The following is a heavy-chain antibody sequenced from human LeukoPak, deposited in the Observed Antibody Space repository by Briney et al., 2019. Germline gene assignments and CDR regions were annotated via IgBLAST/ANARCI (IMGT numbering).Heavy chain of an antibody. V-gene: IGHV4-59*08. CDR2: IYYSGST. CDR3: ARHLGTNYFDY. Sequence: SETLSLTCTVSGGSISSDYWSWIRQPPGKGLEWIGYIYYSGSTNYNPSLKSRVTISVDMSKNQFSLKLSSVTAADTAVYYCARHLGTNYFDYWGQGTLVTVSS. CDR1: GGSISSDY. J-gene: IGHJ4*02. D-gene: IGHD1-14*01.